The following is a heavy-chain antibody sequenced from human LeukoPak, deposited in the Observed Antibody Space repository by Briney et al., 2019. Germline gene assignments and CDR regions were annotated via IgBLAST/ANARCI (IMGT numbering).Heavy chain of an antibody. J-gene: IGHJ4*02. Sequence: GGSLRLSCAASGVTFSSYAMGCVPQAPGKGLDFFSTISTGSSTYYADSVKGRFTISRDSSKNTLSLQMNSLRAEDTAVYYCAARPPRAVAGPFDYWGQGTLVTVSS. CDR3: AARPPRAVAGPFDY. CDR2: ISTGSST. V-gene: IGHV3-23*01. D-gene: IGHD6-19*01. CDR1: GVTFSSYA.